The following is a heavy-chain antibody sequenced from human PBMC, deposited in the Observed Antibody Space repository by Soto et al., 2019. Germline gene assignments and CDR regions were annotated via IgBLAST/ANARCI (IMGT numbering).Heavy chain of an antibody. Sequence: QLQLVQSGAEVREPGSSVKVSCKASGGTFSSYTVIWVRQAPGQGLEWMGGITPTLNIAKYAETFQGRVTITADESTSTVNMHLSSLRSEDTAVYFCARGYYSGSNPSSFDYWGQGNLVAVSS. CDR1: GGTFSSYT. V-gene: IGHV1-69*01. CDR2: ITPTLNIA. D-gene: IGHD1-26*01. CDR3: ARGYYSGSNPSSFDY. J-gene: IGHJ4*02.